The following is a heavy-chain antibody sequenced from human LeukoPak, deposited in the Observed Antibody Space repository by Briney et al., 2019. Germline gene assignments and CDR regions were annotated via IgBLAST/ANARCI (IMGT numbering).Heavy chain of an antibody. CDR1: GGSISGSSSY. Sequence: SETLSLTCTVSGGSISGSSSYWGWIRQPPGEGLEWIGNILYSGTTYYNPSLKSRVTISVDTSKNQFSLKLSSVTAADTAVYYCARGFIAAAGYWGQGTLVTVSS. CDR3: ARGFIAAAGY. V-gene: IGHV4-39*07. D-gene: IGHD6-13*01. CDR2: ILYSGTT. J-gene: IGHJ4*02.